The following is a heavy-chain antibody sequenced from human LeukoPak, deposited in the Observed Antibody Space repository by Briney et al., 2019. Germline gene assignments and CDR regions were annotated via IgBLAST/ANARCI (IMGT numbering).Heavy chain of an antibody. CDR1: GFTFSNYA. J-gene: IGHJ3*02. CDR2: ISYDGSNK. V-gene: IGHV3-30*04. CDR3: AKGITSNDAFDI. D-gene: IGHD3-10*01. Sequence: GGSLRLSCAASGFTFSNYAMHWVRQAPGKGLEWVAVISYDGSNKYYADSVRGLFTISRDNSKNKVYLQMDSLRPEDTALYYCAKGITSNDAFDIWGQGTVVTVSS.